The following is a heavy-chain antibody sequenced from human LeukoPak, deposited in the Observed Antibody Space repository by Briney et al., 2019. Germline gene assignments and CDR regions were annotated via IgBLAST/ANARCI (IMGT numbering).Heavy chain of an antibody. V-gene: IGHV3-33*06. CDR1: GFTFSSYG. CDR3: AKDRSSGAFDY. J-gene: IGHJ4*02. D-gene: IGHD3-10*01. CDR2: IWYDGSNK. Sequence: QPGGSLRLSCAASGFTFSSYGMHWVRQAPGRGLEWVAIIWYDGSNKYYAESVKGRFSISRDDPKNTLYLQMNSLRAEDTAVYYCAKDRSSGAFDYWGQGTLVTVSS.